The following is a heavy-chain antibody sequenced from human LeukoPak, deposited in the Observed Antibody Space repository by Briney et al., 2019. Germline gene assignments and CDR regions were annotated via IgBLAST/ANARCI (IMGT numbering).Heavy chain of an antibody. D-gene: IGHD4-17*01. CDR2: ISDSSRHI. Sequence: GGSLRLSCAASGFTFSRYSVNWVRQAPGKGLEWVSCISDSSRHIYYADSVKGRFTISRDNAKSSASLQMNSLRVDDTAVYYCTRAYTNGDYLDYWGQGSLVTVSS. V-gene: IGHV3-21*01. CDR1: GFTFSRYS. CDR3: TRAYTNGDYLDY. J-gene: IGHJ4*02.